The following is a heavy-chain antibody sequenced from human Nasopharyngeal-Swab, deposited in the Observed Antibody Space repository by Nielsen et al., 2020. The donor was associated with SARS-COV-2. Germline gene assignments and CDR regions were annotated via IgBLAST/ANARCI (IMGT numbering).Heavy chain of an antibody. CDR2: IIPIFGTA. Sequence: SVKVSCKASGGTFSSYAISWVRQAPGQGLEWMGGIIPIFGTANYAQKFQGRVAITADESTSTAYMELSSLRSEDTAVYYCARGHYDSSGYSGLGYWGQGTLVTVSS. D-gene: IGHD3-22*01. CDR3: ARGHYDSSGYSGLGY. V-gene: IGHV1-69*13. J-gene: IGHJ4*02. CDR1: GGTFSSYA.